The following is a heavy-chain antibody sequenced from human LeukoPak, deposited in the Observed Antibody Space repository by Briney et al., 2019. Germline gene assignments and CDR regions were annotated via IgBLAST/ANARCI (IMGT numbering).Heavy chain of an antibody. V-gene: IGHV4-61*02. CDR2: IYTSGST. CDR3: AREAQRITIFGVVIPYYMDV. D-gene: IGHD3-3*01. J-gene: IGHJ6*03. CDR1: GGSISSGSYY. Sequence: SQTLSLTCTVSGGSISSGSYYWSWIRQPAGKGLEWIGRIYTSGSTNYNPSLKSRVTISVDTSKNQFSLKLSSVTAADTAVYYCAREAQRITIFGVVIPYYMDVWGKGTTVTVSS.